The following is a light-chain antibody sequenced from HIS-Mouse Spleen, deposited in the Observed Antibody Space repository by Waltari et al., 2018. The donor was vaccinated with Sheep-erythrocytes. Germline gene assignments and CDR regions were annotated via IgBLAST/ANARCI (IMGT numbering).Light chain of an antibody. Sequence: QSALTPPASVSGSPGQSITISCTGTSSDVGSYNLVPWYQQHPGKAPKRMIYEGSKRPSGVSNRFSGSKSGNTASLTVSGLQAEDEADYYCSSYAGSNNWVFGGGTKLTVL. V-gene: IGLV2-14*02. CDR2: EGS. CDR1: SSDVGSYNL. CDR3: SSYAGSNNWV. J-gene: IGLJ3*02.